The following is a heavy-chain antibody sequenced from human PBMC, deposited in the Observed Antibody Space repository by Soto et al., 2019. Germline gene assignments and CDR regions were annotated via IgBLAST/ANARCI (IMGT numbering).Heavy chain of an antibody. Sequence: EVQLLESGGGLVQPGGSLRLSCAASGFTFSSYAMSWVRQAPGKGLEWVSGIDGSGRNTYYADSVKGRFTISRDNSKNTLYLQMSSLRAEDTAVYYCAKRQSGNFGPFDSWGQGTLVTVSS. CDR2: IDGSGRNT. CDR1: GFTFSSYA. J-gene: IGHJ4*02. CDR3: AKRQSGNFGPFDS. D-gene: IGHD2-21*02. V-gene: IGHV3-23*01.